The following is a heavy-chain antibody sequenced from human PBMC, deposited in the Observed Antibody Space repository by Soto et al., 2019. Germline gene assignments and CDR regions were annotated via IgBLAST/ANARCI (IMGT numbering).Heavy chain of an antibody. V-gene: IGHV4-59*01. J-gene: IGHJ5*02. CDR3: ARDFDQRWFDP. Sequence: SETLSLTCTVPGGSISSYYWSWIRQPSGKGLEWIGYIYYSGSTNYNPSLKSRVTISVDTSKNQFSLKLSSVTAADTAVYYCARDFDQRWFDPWGQGTLVTVSS. CDR2: IYYSGST. CDR1: GGSISSYY. D-gene: IGHD3-9*01.